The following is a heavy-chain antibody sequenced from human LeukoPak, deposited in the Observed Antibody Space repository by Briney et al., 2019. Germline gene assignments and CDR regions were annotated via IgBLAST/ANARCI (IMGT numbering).Heavy chain of an antibody. Sequence: PGRSLRLSCAASGFTFSGYVMHWVRQARGKGLEWVAVISYGGTNKYYADSVRGRFTISRDNSKSTLYLQMNSLRAEDTAVYYCAKDWYDYTSRGSTVDFWGQGTLVTVSS. D-gene: IGHD6-13*01. J-gene: IGHJ4*02. CDR2: ISYGGTNK. CDR3: AKDWYDYTSRGSTVDF. CDR1: GFTFSGYV. V-gene: IGHV3-30*18.